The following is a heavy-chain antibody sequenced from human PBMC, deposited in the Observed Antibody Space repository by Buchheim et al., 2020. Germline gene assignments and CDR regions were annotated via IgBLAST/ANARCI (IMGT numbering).Heavy chain of an antibody. CDR1: GYTFTGYY. D-gene: IGHD1-26*01. J-gene: IGHJ4*02. V-gene: IGHV1-2*04. Sequence: QVQLVQSGAEVKKPGASVKVSCKASGYTFTGYYMHWVRQAPGQGLEWMGWINPNNGGTNYAQKFQGWVTMTRDTSISTAYMELSRLRSDDTAVYYCARDIRLSRGGSYGSGFGYWGQGTL. CDR2: INPNNGGT. CDR3: ARDIRLSRGGSYGSGFGY.